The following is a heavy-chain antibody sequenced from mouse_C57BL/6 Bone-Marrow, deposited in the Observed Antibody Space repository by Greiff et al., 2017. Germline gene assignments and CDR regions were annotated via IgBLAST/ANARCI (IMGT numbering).Heavy chain of an antibody. CDR1: GYTFTSYW. CDR2: IYPTSGRT. V-gene: IGHV1-55*01. D-gene: IGHD4-1*01. CDR3: ARSGPLGRSVDY. Sequence: QVQLKQPGAELVKPGASVKMSCKASGYTFTSYWINWVKQRPGHGLEWIGDIYPTSGRTNYNEKFKSKAILTVDTSSNTAYMQLSSLTSEDSAVFYCARSGPLGRSVDYWGQGTTLTVSS. J-gene: IGHJ2*01.